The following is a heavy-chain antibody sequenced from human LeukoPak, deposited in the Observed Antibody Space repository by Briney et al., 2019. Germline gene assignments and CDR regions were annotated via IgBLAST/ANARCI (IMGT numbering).Heavy chain of an antibody. CDR2: INHSGST. Sequence: SETLSLTCAVYGGSFSGYYWSWIRQPPGKGLEWIGEINHSGSTNYNPSLKSRVTISVDTSKNQFPLKLSSVTAADTAVYYCARGPRGSIAAAGTFFDYWGQGTLVTVSS. CDR1: GGSFSGYY. CDR3: ARGPRGSIAAAGTFFDY. D-gene: IGHD6-13*01. V-gene: IGHV4-34*01. J-gene: IGHJ4*02.